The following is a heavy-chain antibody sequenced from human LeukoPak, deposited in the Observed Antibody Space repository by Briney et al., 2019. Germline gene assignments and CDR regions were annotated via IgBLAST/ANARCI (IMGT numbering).Heavy chain of an antibody. Sequence: GESLKISCKGSGYRFSSYWIGWVRQMPGKGLEWMGIIYPGDSNTRYSPSFQGQVTLSADTSISTAYLQWSSLKASDTAMYYCASGDTYFDYWGQGTLVTVSS. CDR3: ASGDTYFDY. V-gene: IGHV5-51*01. CDR1: GYRFSSYW. D-gene: IGHD2-21*02. J-gene: IGHJ4*02. CDR2: IYPGDSNT.